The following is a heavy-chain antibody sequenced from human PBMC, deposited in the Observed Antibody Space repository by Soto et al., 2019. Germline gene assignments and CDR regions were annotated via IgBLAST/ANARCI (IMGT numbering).Heavy chain of an antibody. CDR3: ARESVELRYYYYYMDL. CDR1: GGSISSSNYY. J-gene: IGHJ6*03. D-gene: IGHD1-7*01. CDR2: ISYRGST. V-gene: IGHV4-39*02. Sequence: QMQLRESGPGLVKPSETLSLTCTVSGGSISSSNYYWGWIRQPPGKGLEWIGTISYRGSTFYNPSLNSRVTISVDTSKNQFSLKLSSVTAADTAVYYCARESVELRYYYYYMDLWGKGTTVTVSS.